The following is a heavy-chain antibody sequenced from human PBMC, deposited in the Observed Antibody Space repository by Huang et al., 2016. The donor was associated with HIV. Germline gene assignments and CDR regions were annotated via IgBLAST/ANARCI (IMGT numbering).Heavy chain of an antibody. J-gene: IGHJ6*02. CDR3: ARLIGSPSFYYGLDV. CDR2: IYPGDSET. V-gene: IGHV5-51*01. Sequence: EVQLVQSGAEVKKPGESLKISCKGSGYRFRSNWIGWVRQMPGNGREWRGIIYPGDSETRYSPSFQGQVTISADKSINTAYLQWSSLKASDTAMYYCARLIGSPSFYYGLDVWGQGTTVTVSS. CDR1: GYRFRSNW. D-gene: IGHD3-10*01.